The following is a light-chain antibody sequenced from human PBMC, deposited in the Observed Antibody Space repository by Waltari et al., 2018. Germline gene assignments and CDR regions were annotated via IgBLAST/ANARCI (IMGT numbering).Light chain of an antibody. Sequence: DIVMTQSPDSLAVSLGEGATINCHSSQSVLYSSNNKNYLAWYQQKPGQPPKLLIYWASTRESGVPDRFSGSGSGTDFTLTISSLQAEDVAVYYCQQYYSTPLFTFGPGTKVDIK. J-gene: IGKJ3*01. CDR2: WAS. V-gene: IGKV4-1*01. CDR3: QQYYSTPLFT. CDR1: QSVLYSSNNKNY.